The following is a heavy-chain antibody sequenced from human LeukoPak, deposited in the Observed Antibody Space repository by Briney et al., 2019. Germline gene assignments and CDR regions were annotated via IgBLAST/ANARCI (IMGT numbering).Heavy chain of an antibody. CDR1: GGSISSGSYY. J-gene: IGHJ4*02. V-gene: IGHV4-61*02. Sequence: SETLSLTCTVSGGSISSGSYYWSWIRQPAGKGLEWIVRIYTSGSTNYNPSLKSRVTISVDTSKNQFSLKLSSVTAADTAVYYCAREPHKLLLPYCFDYWGQGNLVTVSS. CDR2: IYTSGST. CDR3: AREPHKLLLPYCFDY. D-gene: IGHD2-15*01.